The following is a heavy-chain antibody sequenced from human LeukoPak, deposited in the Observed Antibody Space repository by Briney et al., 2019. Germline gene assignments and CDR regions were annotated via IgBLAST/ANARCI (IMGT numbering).Heavy chain of an antibody. CDR2: ISGSGGST. CDR3: AKDLRDQDIVVVPAGYFDY. J-gene: IGHJ4*02. Sequence: GGSLRLSCAASGFTFSSYEMNWVRQAPGKGLEWVSAISGSGGSTYYADSVKGRFTISRDNSKNTLYLQMNSLRAEDTAVYYCAKDLRDQDIVVVPAGYFDYWGQGTLVTVSS. V-gene: IGHV3-23*01. D-gene: IGHD2-2*01. CDR1: GFTFSSYE.